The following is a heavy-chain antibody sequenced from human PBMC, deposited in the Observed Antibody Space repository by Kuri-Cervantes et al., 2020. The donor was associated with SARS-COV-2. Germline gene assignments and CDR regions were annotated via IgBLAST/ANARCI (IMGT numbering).Heavy chain of an antibody. J-gene: IGHJ3*02. CDR2: IRFDGSDK. CDR3: AREPIGWEIPQDAFDI. CDR1: AFIFRTYG. Sequence: GGSLRLSCAVSAFIFRTYGIHWVRQAPGKGLEWVTFIRFDGSDKYYADSVKGRFTISRDNAKNSLYLQMNSLRAEDTAVYYRAREPIGWEIPQDAFDIWGQGTMVTVSS. D-gene: IGHD1-26*01. V-gene: IGHV3-30*02.